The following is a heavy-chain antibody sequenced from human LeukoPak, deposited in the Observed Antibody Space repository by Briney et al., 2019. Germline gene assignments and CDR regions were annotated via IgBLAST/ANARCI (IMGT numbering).Heavy chain of an antibody. CDR1: GGSISSSSYY. CDR3: ARALRVEQQLVYYYYYMDV. Sequence: SETLSLTCAVSGGSISSSSYYWGWIRQPPGKGLEWIGSIYYSGSTYYNPSLKSRVTISVDTSKNQFSLKLSSVTAADTAVYYCARALRVEQQLVYYYYYMDVWGKGTTVTVSS. CDR2: IYYSGST. J-gene: IGHJ6*03. D-gene: IGHD6-13*01. V-gene: IGHV4-39*01.